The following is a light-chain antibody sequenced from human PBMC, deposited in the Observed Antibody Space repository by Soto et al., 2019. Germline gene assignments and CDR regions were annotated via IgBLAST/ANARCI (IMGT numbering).Light chain of an antibody. CDR3: QEYGDSRT. CDR2: GAC. J-gene: IGKJ1*01. Sequence: EIVLTQSPGILSLSPGERATLSCRASQIFSSSYLAWYQQKPGQAPRLLIYGACIIATGPPDRFSGSGFVTVFTLTISRLEPGDFAVYYCQEYGDSRTFGQGTKVESK. CDR1: QIFSSSY. V-gene: IGKV3-20*01.